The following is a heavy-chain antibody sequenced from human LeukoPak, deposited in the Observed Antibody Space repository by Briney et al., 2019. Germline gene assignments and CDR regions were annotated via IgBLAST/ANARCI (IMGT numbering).Heavy chain of an antibody. Sequence: ASVKVSCKTSGYKFDTYGITWVRQAPGQGLEWMGWISGYNDNTKYAQNFQDRVSMSTDKSTNSAYMELRSLTSDDTAVYYCTRDAASIFGVISGAREFDFWGQGTLVTASS. CDR1: GYKFDTYG. J-gene: IGHJ4*02. V-gene: IGHV1-18*01. CDR3: TRDAASIFGVISGAREFDF. D-gene: IGHD3-3*01. CDR2: ISGYNDNT.